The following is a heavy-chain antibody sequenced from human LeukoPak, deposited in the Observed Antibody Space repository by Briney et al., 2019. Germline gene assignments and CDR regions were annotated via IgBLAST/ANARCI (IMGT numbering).Heavy chain of an antibody. V-gene: IGHV3-30*02. CDR3: AKPYSSSWYRNWFDP. CDR2: IRYDGSNK. D-gene: IGHD6-13*01. CDR1: GFTFSSYG. Sequence: GGSLRLSCAASGFTFSSYGMHWVRQAPGKGLEWVAFIRYDGSNKYYADSVKGRFTISGDNSKNTLYLQMNSLRAEDTAVYYCAKPYSSSWYRNWFDPWGQGTLVTVSS. J-gene: IGHJ5*02.